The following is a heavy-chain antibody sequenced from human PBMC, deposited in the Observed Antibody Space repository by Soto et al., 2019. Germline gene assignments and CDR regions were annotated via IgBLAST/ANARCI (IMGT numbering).Heavy chain of an antibody. Sequence: QITLKESGPTLVKPTQTLTLTCTFSGFSLTTGGVAVGWIRQPPVKALECLALLYCDEDTRSSPSLKSRLSTTTDTTTIQLVLTMTNMDPLDPATYSRAHSEGSGVESCSRWSFSLWGRSTLVNVS. CDR1: GFSLTTGGVA. V-gene: IGHV2-5*02. CDR3: AHSEGSGVESCSRWSFSL. D-gene: IGHD2-15*01. CDR2: LYCDEDT. J-gene: IGHJ2*01.